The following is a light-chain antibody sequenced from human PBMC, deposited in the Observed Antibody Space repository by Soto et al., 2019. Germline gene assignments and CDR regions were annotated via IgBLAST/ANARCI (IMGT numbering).Light chain of an antibody. CDR1: QTVRTNY. V-gene: IGKV3-20*01. J-gene: IGKJ4*01. CDR3: QQYSDSPLT. CDR2: GAS. Sequence: EIVLTQSPGTLSLSPGERATLSCRASQTVRTNYLAWCQHKPGQAPRLLIYGASSRATGMPDRFSGSGSGTDFTLTINRLEPEDFAVYFCQQYSDSPLTFGGGTKVEIK.